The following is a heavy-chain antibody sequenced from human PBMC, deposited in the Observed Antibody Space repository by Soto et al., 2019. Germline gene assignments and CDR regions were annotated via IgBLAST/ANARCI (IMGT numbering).Heavy chain of an antibody. CDR1: GGSISSGGYY. CDR2: IYYSGST. CDR3: AREGVGPSGGYYYGMDV. D-gene: IGHD1-26*01. Sequence: SETLSLTCTVSGGSISSGGYYWSWIRQHPGKGLEWIGYIYYSGSTYYNPSLKSRVTISVDTSKNQFSLKLSSVTAADTAVYYCAREGVGPSGGYYYGMDVWGQGTTVTVSS. V-gene: IGHV4-31*03. J-gene: IGHJ6*02.